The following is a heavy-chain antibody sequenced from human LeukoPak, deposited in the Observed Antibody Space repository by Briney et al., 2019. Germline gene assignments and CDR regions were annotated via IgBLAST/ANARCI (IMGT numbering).Heavy chain of an antibody. J-gene: IGHJ3*01. V-gene: IGHV3-23*01. CDR2: IADAGT. CDR3: ARNLGPFDV. Sequence: GGTLRLSCAASGFTFNDFAMTWVRQAPGKGLEWVSTIADAGTYYADSVKGRFIISRDNSKNMLYLQLNSLRADDTAMYYCARNLGPFDVRGHGTMVTVSS. D-gene: IGHD3-16*01. CDR1: GFTFNDFA.